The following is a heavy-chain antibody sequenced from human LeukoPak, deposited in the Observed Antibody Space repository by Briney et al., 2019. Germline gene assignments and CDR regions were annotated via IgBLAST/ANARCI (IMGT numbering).Heavy chain of an antibody. CDR2: INPNSGGT. CDR3: ARDGGYSSGWSAVDY. J-gene: IGHJ4*02. D-gene: IGHD6-19*01. V-gene: IGHV1-2*04. CDR1: GYTFTGYY. Sequence: ASVKVSCKASGYTFTGYYMHWVRQAPGQGLEWMGWINPNSGGTNYAQKFQGWVTMTRDTSISTAYMELSRLRSDDTAVYYCARDGGYSSGWSAVDYWGQGTLVTVSS.